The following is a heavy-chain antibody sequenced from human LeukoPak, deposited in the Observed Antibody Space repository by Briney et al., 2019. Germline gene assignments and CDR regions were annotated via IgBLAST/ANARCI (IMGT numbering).Heavy chain of an antibody. V-gene: IGHV3-30*03. CDR1: GFTFSSYG. Sequence: GGSLRLSCAASGFTFSSYGMHWVRQAPGKGLEWVAVISYDGSNKYYADSVKGRFTISRDNSKNTLYLQMNSLRAEDTAVYYCARHKENYGDSCLDDDWGQGTLVTVSS. CDR3: ARHKENYGDSCLDDD. J-gene: IGHJ4*02. CDR2: ISYDGSNK. D-gene: IGHD4-17*01.